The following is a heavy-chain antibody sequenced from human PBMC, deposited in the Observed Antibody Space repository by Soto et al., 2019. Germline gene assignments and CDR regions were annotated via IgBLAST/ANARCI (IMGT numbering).Heavy chain of an antibody. J-gene: IGHJ6*02. V-gene: IGHV4-34*01. CDR2: INHSGSA. Sequence: SETLSLTCAVYGGSFSGYYWSWIRQPPGKGLEWIGEINHSGSANYNPSLKSRVTISVDTSKNQFSLKLSSVTAADTAVYYCARGFRGRELIKNLNRRYYYGMDVWGQGTTVTVSS. D-gene: IGHD1-26*01. CDR1: GGSFSGYY. CDR3: ARGFRGRELIKNLNRRYYYGMDV.